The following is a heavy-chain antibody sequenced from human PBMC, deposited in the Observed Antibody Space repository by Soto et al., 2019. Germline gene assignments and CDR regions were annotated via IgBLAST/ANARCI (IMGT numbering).Heavy chain of an antibody. CDR3: AAGMDV. Sequence: EVQLVESGGGLVQPGGSLRLSCAVSGFTFSSYWMTWVRQAPGKGLEWVANINQDGSEEYYVDSVKGRFTISRDNAKNSLYLHMNSLRAGDTAVYFGAAGMDVWGQGTTVTVSS. CDR2: INQDGSEE. J-gene: IGHJ6*02. V-gene: IGHV3-7*05. CDR1: GFTFSSYW.